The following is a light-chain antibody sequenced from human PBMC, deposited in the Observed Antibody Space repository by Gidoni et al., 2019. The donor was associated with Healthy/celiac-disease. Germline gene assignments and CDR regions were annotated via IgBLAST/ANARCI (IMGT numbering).Light chain of an antibody. CDR2: WAS. Sequence: DIVMTQSPDSLAVSLGERATINCTSSQSVLYSSNNKNYLAWYQQKPGQPPKLLIYWASTRESVVPDRFSGSGSGTDFTLTISSLQAEDVAVYYCQQYYSTPTFGGGTKVEIK. J-gene: IGKJ4*01. V-gene: IGKV4-1*01. CDR3: QQYYSTPT. CDR1: QSVLYSSNNKNY.